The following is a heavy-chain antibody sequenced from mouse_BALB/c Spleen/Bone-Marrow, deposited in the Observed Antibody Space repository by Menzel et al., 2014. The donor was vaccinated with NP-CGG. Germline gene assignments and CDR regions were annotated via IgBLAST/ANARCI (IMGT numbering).Heavy chain of an antibody. V-gene: IGHV1-61*01. D-gene: IGHD2-12*01. CDR1: GYSFTSYR. CDR2: IHPSDSET. CDR3: ARGRGRRGDYLDY. J-gene: IGHJ2*01. Sequence: QAHVKQSGAELVRPGASVKLSCKASGYSFTSYRMNWVKQRPGQGLEWIGMIHPSDSETRLNQKFKDKATVTVDKSSSTAYMQLSSPTSEDSAVYYCARGRGRRGDYLDYWGQGTTRTVYS.